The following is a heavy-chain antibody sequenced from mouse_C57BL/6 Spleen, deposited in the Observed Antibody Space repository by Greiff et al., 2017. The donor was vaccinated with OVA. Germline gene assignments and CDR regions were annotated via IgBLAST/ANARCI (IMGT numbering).Heavy chain of an antibody. CDR2: IYPGNSDT. CDR1: GYTFTSYW. D-gene: IGHD2-3*01. J-gene: IGHJ1*03. Sequence: VQLKQSGTVLARPGASVKMSCKTSGYTFTSYWMHWVKQRPGQGLEWIGAIYPGNSDTSYNQKFKGKAKLTAVTSASTAYMELSSLTNEDSAVYYCARGFYDGYYWYFEVWGTGTTVTVAS. V-gene: IGHV1-5*01. CDR3: ARGFYDGYYWYFEV.